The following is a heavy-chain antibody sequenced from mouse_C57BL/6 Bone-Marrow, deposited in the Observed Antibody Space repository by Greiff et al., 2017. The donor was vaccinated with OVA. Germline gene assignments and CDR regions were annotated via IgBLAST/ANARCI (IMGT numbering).Heavy chain of an antibody. CDR3: ARFLSGTRWYFDV. V-gene: IGHV1-22*01. CDR2: INPNNGGT. D-gene: IGHD4-1*01. CDR1: GYTFTDYN. J-gene: IGHJ1*03. Sequence: VQLQQSGPELVKPGASVKMSCKASGYTFTDYNMHWVKQSHGKSLEWIGYINPNNGGTSYNQKFKGKATLTVNKSSSTAYMELRSLTPEDSAVYYCARFLSGTRWYFDVWGTGTTVTVSS.